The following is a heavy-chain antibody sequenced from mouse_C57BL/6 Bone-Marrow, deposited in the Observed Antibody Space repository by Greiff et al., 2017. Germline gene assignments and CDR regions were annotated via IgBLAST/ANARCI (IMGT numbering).Heavy chain of an antibody. D-gene: IGHD1-1*02. J-gene: IGHJ4*01. Sequence: QVQLQQSGAELVRPGASVTLSCKASGYTFTDYEMHWVKQTPVHGLEWIGAIDPETGGTAYNQKFKGKAILTADKSSSTAYMELRSLISEDSAGYYGTNFYGYYAMDYWGQGTSVTVSS. V-gene: IGHV1-15*01. CDR2: IDPETGGT. CDR3: TNFYGYYAMDY. CDR1: GYTFTDYE.